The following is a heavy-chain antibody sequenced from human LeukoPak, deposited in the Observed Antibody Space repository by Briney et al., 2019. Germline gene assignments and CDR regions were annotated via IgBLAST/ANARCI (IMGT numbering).Heavy chain of an antibody. CDR2: IYTSGST. V-gene: IGHV4-61*02. Sequence: SETLSLTCTVSGGSISSGSYYWSWIRQPAGKGLEWIGRIYTSGSTNYNPSLKSRVTISVDTSKNQFSLKLSSVTAAGTAVYYCARERIVVVPAARVVYYYYMDVWGKGTTVTVSS. CDR3: ARERIVVVPAARVVYYYYMDV. CDR1: GGSISSGSYY. J-gene: IGHJ6*03. D-gene: IGHD2-2*01.